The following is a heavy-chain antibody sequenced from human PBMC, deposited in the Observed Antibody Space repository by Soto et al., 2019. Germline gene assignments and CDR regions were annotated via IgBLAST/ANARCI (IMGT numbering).Heavy chain of an antibody. CDR2: IYYSGTT. CDR1: GGSISSNNYY. CDR3: ARHRLLTPPVY. V-gene: IGHV4-39*01. D-gene: IGHD1-26*01. Sequence: QLQLQESGPGLVKPSETLSLTCTVSGGSISSNNYYWGWIRQPPRKGLEWIGSIYYSGTTYYNPSLKNPLTISVDTSKNQFSLKLGSVTAADTAVYYCARHRLLTPPVYWGQGTLVTVSS. J-gene: IGHJ4*02.